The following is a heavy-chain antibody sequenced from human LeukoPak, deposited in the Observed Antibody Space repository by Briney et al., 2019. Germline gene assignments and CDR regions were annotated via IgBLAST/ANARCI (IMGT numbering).Heavy chain of an antibody. CDR1: GYTFTDYY. V-gene: IGHV1-69-2*01. CDR2: VDPEDGET. D-gene: IGHD5-24*01. Sequence: ATVKIPCKASGYTFTDYYMHWVQQAPGKGLEWVGRVDPEDGETIYAENFQGRVTITADMSTDTAYMELSSLRSEDTAVYYCAISPSPRDGVRHYWGQGTLVTVSS. CDR3: AISPSPRDGVRHY. J-gene: IGHJ4*02.